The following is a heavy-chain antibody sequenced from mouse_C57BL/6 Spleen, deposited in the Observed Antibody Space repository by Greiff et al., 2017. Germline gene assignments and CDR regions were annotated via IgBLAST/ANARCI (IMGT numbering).Heavy chain of an antibody. Sequence: EVQVVESGGGLVKPGGSLKLSCAASGFTFSDYGMHWVRQAPEKGLEWVAYISSGSSTIYYADTVKGRFTISRDNAKNTLFLQMTSLRSEDTAMYYCARPPFYYYGSSYVGYAMDYWGQGTSVTVSS. CDR3: ARPPFYYYGSSYVGYAMDY. J-gene: IGHJ4*01. D-gene: IGHD1-1*01. CDR1: GFTFSDYG. V-gene: IGHV5-17*01. CDR2: ISSGSSTI.